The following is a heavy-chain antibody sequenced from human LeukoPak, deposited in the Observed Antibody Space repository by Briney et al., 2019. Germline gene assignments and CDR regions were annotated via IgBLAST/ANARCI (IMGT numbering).Heavy chain of an antibody. V-gene: IGHV3-66*02. J-gene: IGHJ4*02. D-gene: IGHD5-12*01. CDR2: IYSSGST. CDR1: GFTVSSNY. Sequence: PGGSLRLSCAASGFTVSSNYMSWVRQAPGKGLEWVSVIYSSGSTYYADSVKGRITISRDNSKNTLYLQMNSLRAEDTAVYYCARNGDIVATIWYFDYWGQGTLVTVSS. CDR3: ARNGDIVATIWYFDY.